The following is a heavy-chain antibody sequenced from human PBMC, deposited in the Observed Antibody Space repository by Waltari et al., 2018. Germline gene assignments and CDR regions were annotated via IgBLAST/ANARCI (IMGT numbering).Heavy chain of an antibody. CDR3: ASRSSTSWPSLFDY. CDR1: GGSISSGSYY. V-gene: IGHV4-61*02. Sequence: QVQLQESGPGLVKPSQTLSLTCTVSGGSISSGSYYWSWIRQPARKGLEWIGRIYTSGSTNYNPSLKSRVTISVDTSKNQFSLKLSSVTAADTAVYYCASRSSTSWPSLFDYWGQGTLVTVSS. J-gene: IGHJ4*02. D-gene: IGHD2-2*01. CDR2: IYTSGST.